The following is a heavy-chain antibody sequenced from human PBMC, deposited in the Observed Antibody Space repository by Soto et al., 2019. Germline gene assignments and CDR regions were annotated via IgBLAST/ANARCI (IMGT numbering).Heavy chain of an antibody. V-gene: IGHV3-30-3*01. D-gene: IGHD3-22*01. CDR2: ISSNGGNA. Sequence: QVQLVESGGGVAHPGKSLRLSCAASGFIFTNYAMHWVRQAPGRGLEWVAVISSNGGNADSADSVKGRFTISKDNSKNTVFLRMDSLRPEDSAISYCARDRSFGTSGYYSWDLWGQGTLVTVSS. CDR1: GFIFTNYA. CDR3: ARDRSFGTSGYYSWDL. J-gene: IGHJ5*02.